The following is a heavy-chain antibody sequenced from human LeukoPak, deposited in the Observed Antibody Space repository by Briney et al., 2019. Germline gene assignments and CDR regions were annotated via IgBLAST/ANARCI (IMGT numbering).Heavy chain of an antibody. CDR2: INHSGST. V-gene: IGHV4-34*01. CDR1: GGSFSGYY. CDR3: ASAVWFGGMDV. J-gene: IGHJ6*03. D-gene: IGHD3-10*01. Sequence: PSETLSLTCAVYGGSFSGYYWSWIRQPPGKGLEWIGEINHSGSTNYNPSLKSRVTISVDTSKNQFSLKLSSVTAADTAVYYCASAVWFGGMDVWGKGTTVTISS.